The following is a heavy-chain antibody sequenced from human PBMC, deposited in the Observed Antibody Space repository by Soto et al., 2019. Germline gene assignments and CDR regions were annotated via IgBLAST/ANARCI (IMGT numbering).Heavy chain of an antibody. D-gene: IGHD6-13*01. CDR2: ISAYNGNT. J-gene: IGHJ6*03. Sequence: GASVKVSCKASGYTFTSYGISWVRQAPGQGLEWMGWISAYNGNTNYAQKLQGRVTMTTDTSTSTAYMELRSLRSDDTAVYYCARSVLEQQLVDYYYYMDVWGKGTTVTVPS. CDR3: ARSVLEQQLVDYYYYMDV. V-gene: IGHV1-18*01. CDR1: GYTFTSYG.